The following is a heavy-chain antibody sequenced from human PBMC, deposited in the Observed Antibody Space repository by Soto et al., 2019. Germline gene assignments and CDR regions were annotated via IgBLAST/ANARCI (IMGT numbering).Heavy chain of an antibody. CDR3: ARDPWY. V-gene: IGHV3-53*01. Sequence: EVQLVESGGGLIQPGVSLRLSCAVSGFTVSSNYMSWVRQAPGKGMEWVSIINSGGSTYYADSVKGRFTISRDNSKNTLYLQINSLRTEYTAVYYCARDPWYWGQGTVFTVSS. CDR2: INSGGST. CDR1: GFTVSSNY. J-gene: IGHJ4*02.